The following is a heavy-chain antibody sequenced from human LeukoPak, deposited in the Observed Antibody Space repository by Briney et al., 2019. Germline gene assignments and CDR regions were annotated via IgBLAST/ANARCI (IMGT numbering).Heavy chain of an antibody. CDR2: INESGET. CDR3: ARVLGIAVVAGATEDNYFDP. CDR1: GGSISSYF. J-gene: IGHJ5*02. V-gene: IGHV4-34*01. Sequence: PSETLSLTCGVSGGSISSYFWTWMRQSPAKGLEWIGEINESGETDYNPSLKSRAKISIDTSRGQFYLTLRSVTAADAAMYYCARVLGIAVVAGATEDNYFDPWGQGILVTVSS. D-gene: IGHD2-21*01.